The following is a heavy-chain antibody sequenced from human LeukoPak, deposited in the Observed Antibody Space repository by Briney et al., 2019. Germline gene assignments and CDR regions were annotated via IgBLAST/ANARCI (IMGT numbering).Heavy chain of an antibody. CDR2: ISGSGGST. Sequence: PGGSLRLSCAASGFTFSSYAMSWVRQAPGKGLEWVSAISGSGGSTYYADSVKGRFTISRDNSKKTLYLQMNSLRAEDAAVYYCAKASGYYPAYFHHWGQGTLVTVSS. CDR3: AKASGYYPAYFHH. D-gene: IGHD3-22*01. J-gene: IGHJ1*01. CDR1: GFTFSSYA. V-gene: IGHV3-23*01.